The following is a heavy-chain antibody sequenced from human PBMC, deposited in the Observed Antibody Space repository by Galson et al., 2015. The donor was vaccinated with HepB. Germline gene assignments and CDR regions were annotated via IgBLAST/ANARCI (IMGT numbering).Heavy chain of an antibody. V-gene: IGHV3-7*03. D-gene: IGHD6-13*01. CDR2: IKLDGSDE. J-gene: IGHJ4*02. Sequence: SLRLSWAASGFIFGSYWMSWVRQAPGKGLGWVANIKLDGSDEYYVDSVKGRFTISRDNAKNSLYLQMNNLRAEDTAIYYCAKDDAGIGMSYWGRGTLVTIFS. CDR1: GFIFGSYW. CDR3: AKDDAGIGMSY.